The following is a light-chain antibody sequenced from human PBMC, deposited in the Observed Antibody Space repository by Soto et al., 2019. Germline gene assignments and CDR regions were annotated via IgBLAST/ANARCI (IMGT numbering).Light chain of an antibody. V-gene: IGKV3-15*01. CDR3: QHYNNWPPWT. CDR1: QSVSSN. CDR2: GAI. J-gene: IGKJ1*01. Sequence: EIMMTQSPATLSVSPGERATLSCRASQSVSSNLAWYQQKPGQAPRLLIFGAITRATGSPARFSGSGSGTEFTLTISSLQSEDFEVYYCQHYNNWPPWTFGQGTKVDIK.